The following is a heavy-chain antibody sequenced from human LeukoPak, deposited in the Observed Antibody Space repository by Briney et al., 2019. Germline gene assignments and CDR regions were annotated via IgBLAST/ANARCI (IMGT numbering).Heavy chain of an antibody. V-gene: IGHV3-48*03. Sequence: PGGSLRLSCAASGFTFSSYEMNWVRQAPGKGLEWVSYISSIGSTIYYADSVKGRFTISRDNAKNSLYLQMNSLRDEDTAVYYCARALKRGYYYYYYGMDVWGQGTTVTVSS. CDR3: ARALKRGYYYYYYGMDV. D-gene: IGHD3-10*01. J-gene: IGHJ6*02. CDR2: ISSIGSTI. CDR1: GFTFSSYE.